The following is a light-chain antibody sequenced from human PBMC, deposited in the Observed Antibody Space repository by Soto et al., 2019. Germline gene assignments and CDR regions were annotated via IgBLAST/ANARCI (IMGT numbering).Light chain of an antibody. Sequence: EIVMTQSPAALSVSPGDRATLSCRASQSVNSNLAWYQQKPGQAPRLLIYAASTRATGIPARFSGRGSGTQFTLTISSLQSEDFAVYYCQHYNNWPPWTFGQGTKVDIK. CDR1: QSVNSN. J-gene: IGKJ1*01. V-gene: IGKV3-15*01. CDR2: AAS. CDR3: QHYNNWPPWT.